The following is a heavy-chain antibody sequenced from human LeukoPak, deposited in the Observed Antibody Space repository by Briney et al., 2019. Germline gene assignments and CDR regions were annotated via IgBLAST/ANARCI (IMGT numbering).Heavy chain of an antibody. J-gene: IGHJ5*02. CDR1: GYTFTSYG. D-gene: IGHD6-13*01. Sequence: ASVKVSCKASGYTFTSYGISWVRQAPGQGLEWMGWISAYNGNTNYAQKLQGRATMTTDTSTSTAYMELRSLRSDDTAVYYCARDPRIAAAANNWFDPWGQGTLVTVSS. CDR2: ISAYNGNT. CDR3: ARDPRIAAAANNWFDP. V-gene: IGHV1-18*01.